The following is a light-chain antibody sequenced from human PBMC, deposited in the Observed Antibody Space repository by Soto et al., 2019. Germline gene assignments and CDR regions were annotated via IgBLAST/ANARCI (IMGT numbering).Light chain of an antibody. CDR1: STDVGGYNY. CDR3: SSYGSRYTYV. J-gene: IGLJ1*01. CDR2: EVS. Sequence: QSALTQPPSAAGSPGQSVTISCTGTSTDVGGYNYVSWYQQYPATAPKLMIYEVSKRPSGVPDRFSGSKSGNTASLTVSGLQAEDEADYYCSSYGSRYTYVFGTGTKLTVL. V-gene: IGLV2-8*01.